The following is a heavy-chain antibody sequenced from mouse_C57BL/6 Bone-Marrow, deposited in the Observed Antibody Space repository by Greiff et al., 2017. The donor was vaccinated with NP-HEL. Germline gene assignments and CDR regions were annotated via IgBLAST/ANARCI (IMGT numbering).Heavy chain of an antibody. CDR3: TEYDGNPYAMDY. V-gene: IGHV6-3*01. CDR1: GFTFSNYW. D-gene: IGHD2-1*01. CDR2: IRLKSDNYAT. Sequence: EVKLMESGGGLVQPGGSMKLSCVASGFTFSNYWMNWVRQAPEKGLEWVAQIRLKSDNYATHYAESVKGRFTISRDDSKSSVYLQMNNLRAEDTGIYYCTEYDGNPYAMDYWGQGTSVTVSS. J-gene: IGHJ4*01.